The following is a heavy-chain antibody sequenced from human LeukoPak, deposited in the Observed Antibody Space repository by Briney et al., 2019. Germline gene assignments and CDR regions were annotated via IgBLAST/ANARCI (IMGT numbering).Heavy chain of an antibody. D-gene: IGHD4-23*01. CDR3: ARDSSYGGLPHWFDP. CDR1: GFTFDDYG. CDR2: INWNGGRT. J-gene: IGHJ5*02. Sequence: GGSLRLSCAASGFTFDDYGMNWVRQAPGKGLEWVSGINWNGGRTGYADSVKGRFTISRDNAKNSLYLQMTSLRAEDTALYYCARDSSYGGLPHWFDPWGQGTLATVS. V-gene: IGHV3-20*04.